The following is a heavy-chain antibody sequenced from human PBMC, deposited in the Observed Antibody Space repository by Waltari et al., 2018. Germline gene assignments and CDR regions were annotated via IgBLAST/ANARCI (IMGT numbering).Heavy chain of an antibody. J-gene: IGHJ5*02. CDR3: ARGYCSSTSCPAKPNNWFDP. D-gene: IGHD2-2*01. CDR1: GYSFTSYW. CDR2: IFPGDSDT. V-gene: IGHV5-51*01. Sequence: EVQLVQSGAEVKKPGESLKISCKGSGYSFTSYWIGWVRQMPGKGLEWMGIIFPGDSDTRYSPSFQGQVTISANKSISTAYLQWSSLKASDTAMYYCARGYCSSTSCPAKPNNWFDPWGQGTLVTVSS.